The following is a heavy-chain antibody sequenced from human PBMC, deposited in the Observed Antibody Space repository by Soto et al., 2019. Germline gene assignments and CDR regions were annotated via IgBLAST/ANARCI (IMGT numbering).Heavy chain of an antibody. D-gene: IGHD3-22*01. CDR2: INPNSGAT. CDR1: GYAFTGYY. V-gene: IGHV1-2*04. J-gene: IGHJ4*02. Sequence: ASVKVSCKASGYAFTGYYVHWVRQAPGQGLEWMGGINPNSGATDYAQIFQGWVTMTRDTSISTAYMDLGRLRFDETAVYYCARGPGDASRGYAYLFDYWGQGALVTVSS. CDR3: ARGPGDASRGYAYLFDY.